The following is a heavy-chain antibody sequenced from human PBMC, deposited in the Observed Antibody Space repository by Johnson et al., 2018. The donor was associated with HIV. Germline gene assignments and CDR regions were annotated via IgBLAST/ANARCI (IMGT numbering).Heavy chain of an antibody. J-gene: IGHJ3*02. V-gene: IGHV3-30-3*01. Sequence: QMQLVESGGGVVQPGRSLRLSCAASGFTFSSYAMHWVRQAPGKGLEWVAVISYDGSNKYYADSVKGLFTISRDNSKNTLYLQMNSLRAEDTAVYYRASIYYDILTGYYYDAFDIWGQGTMVTVSS. D-gene: IGHD3-9*01. CDR3: ASIYYDILTGYYYDAFDI. CDR1: GFTFSSYA. CDR2: ISYDGSNK.